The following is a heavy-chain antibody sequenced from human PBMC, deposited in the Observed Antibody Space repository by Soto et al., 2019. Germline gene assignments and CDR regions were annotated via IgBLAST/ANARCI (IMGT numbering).Heavy chain of an antibody. CDR1: GGSISSYY. J-gene: IGHJ4*02. CDR2: IYYSGST. CDR3: ATVHISTVSKTYFSDY. Sequence: PSETLSLTCTVSGGSISSYYWSWIRQPPMKGLEWIGYIYYSGSTNYNPSLKSRVTISVDTSKNQFSLKLSSVTAADTAVYYCATVHISTVSKTYFSDYWGQGALVTVSS. D-gene: IGHD4-17*01. V-gene: IGHV4-59*08.